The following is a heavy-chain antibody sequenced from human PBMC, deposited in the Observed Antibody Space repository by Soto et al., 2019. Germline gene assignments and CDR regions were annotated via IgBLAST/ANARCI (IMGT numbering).Heavy chain of an antibody. J-gene: IGHJ4*02. Sequence: QVQLVQSGAEVAKPGASVKVSCKSSGYTFSDYGISWVRQAPGQGLEWMGWISAYNGDTNYAHKFQGRVTMTTDTSTSKAYLELRSLRSDDTAVYYCARTGRFLEWLSTFDYWGQGNLVTVSS. V-gene: IGHV1-18*01. D-gene: IGHD3-3*01. CDR1: GYTFSDYG. CDR3: ARTGRFLEWLSTFDY. CDR2: ISAYNGDT.